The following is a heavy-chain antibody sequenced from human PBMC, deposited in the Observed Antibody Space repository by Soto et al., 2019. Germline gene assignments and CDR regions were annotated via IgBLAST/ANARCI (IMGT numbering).Heavy chain of an antibody. Sequence: QAQLVESGGGVVQPGRSLRLSCAASGFTFSSYGMHWVRQAPGTGLEWVAGISYDGGLQHYADSVKGRFTISRDNSKNMVRLQRNSLRAEDTAVYYCVSDRGYGHASVPYSWGQGTLVSVSS. CDR2: ISYDGGLQ. V-gene: IGHV3-30*03. J-gene: IGHJ4*02. CDR3: VSDRGYGHASVPYS. CDR1: GFTFSSYG. D-gene: IGHD5-18*01.